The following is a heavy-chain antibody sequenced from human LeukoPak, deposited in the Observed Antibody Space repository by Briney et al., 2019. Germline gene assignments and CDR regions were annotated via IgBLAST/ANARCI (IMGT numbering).Heavy chain of an antibody. CDR2: ISSSGSTI. V-gene: IGHV3-11*01. J-gene: IGHJ4*02. Sequence: PGESLRLSCAASGFTFSDYYMSWIRQAPGKGLEWVSYISSSGSTIYYADSVKGRFTISRDNAKNSLYLQMNSLRAEDTAVYYCASCSGGSCYPPDYFDYWGQGTLVTVSS. CDR3: ASCSGGSCYPPDYFDY. CDR1: GFTFSDYY. D-gene: IGHD2-15*01.